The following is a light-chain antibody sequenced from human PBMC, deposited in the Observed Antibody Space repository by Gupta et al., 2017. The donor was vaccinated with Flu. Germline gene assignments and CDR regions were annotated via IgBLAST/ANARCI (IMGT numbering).Light chain of an antibody. J-gene: IGKJ2*03. V-gene: IGKV1-5*03. Sequence: PSTLSASIGDRVTITCRASQSIRTWVAWYQQKPGKTPKLLISRASFLETGVPSRFSGDGSGTDFTLTISSLQPDDFATYYCQQYNSYWYSFGQGTRLEIK. CDR2: RAS. CDR3: QQYNSYWYS. CDR1: QSIRTW.